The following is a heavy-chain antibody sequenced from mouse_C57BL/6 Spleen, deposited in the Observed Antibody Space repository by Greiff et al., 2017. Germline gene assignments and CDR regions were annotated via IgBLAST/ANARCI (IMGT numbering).Heavy chain of an antibody. D-gene: IGHD1-1*01. Sequence: EVKLLESGGGLVQPGGSLKLSCAASGIDFSRYWMSWVRRAPGKGLEWIGEINPDSSTINYAPSLKDKFIISRDNAKNTLYLQMSKVRSEDTALYYCARHGSSSNYYAMDYWGQGTSVTVSS. CDR3: ARHGSSSNYYAMDY. V-gene: IGHV4-1*01. CDR2: INPDSSTI. J-gene: IGHJ4*01. CDR1: GIDFSRYW.